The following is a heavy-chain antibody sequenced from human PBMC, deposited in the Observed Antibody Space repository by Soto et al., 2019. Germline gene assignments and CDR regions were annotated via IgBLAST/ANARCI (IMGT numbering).Heavy chain of an antibody. J-gene: IGHJ4*02. V-gene: IGHV4-59*12. CDR1: GGSMSSYY. CDR3: AYGDSRGPFDS. CDR2: IYNSGST. Sequence: PETLSLTCIVSGGSMSSYYWSGIRQHPGKGLEWIGYIYNSGSTNYNPSLKSRVTISVDTSKDQFSLKLSSVTAADTAVYYCAYGDSRGPFDSWGQGTLVTVS. D-gene: IGHD4-17*01.